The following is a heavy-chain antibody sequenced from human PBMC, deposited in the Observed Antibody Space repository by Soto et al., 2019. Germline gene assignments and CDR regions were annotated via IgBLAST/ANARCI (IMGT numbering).Heavy chain of an antibody. CDR3: ARVSPNRLRVFDS. CDR2: IIPMLGSA. J-gene: IGHJ4*02. V-gene: IGHV1-69*13. CDR1: GGTFHSYT. Sequence: ASVKVSCKASGGTFHSYTTSWVRQAPGQGLEWMGGIIPMLGSANYAQKFQGRVSITADEATTTAFMELSRLTSEDSAVYYCARVSPNRLRVFDSWGQGTMVTVSS.